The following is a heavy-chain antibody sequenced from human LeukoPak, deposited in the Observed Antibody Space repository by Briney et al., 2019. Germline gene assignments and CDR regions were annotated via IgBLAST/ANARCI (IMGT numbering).Heavy chain of an antibody. V-gene: IGHV4-4*07. CDR1: GGSISSYY. Sequence: SETLSLTCTVSGGSISSYYWSWTRQPAGKGLEWIVRIYTSGSTNYNPSLKSRVTMSVDTSKNQFSLKLSSVTAADTAVYYCARGSPYCSSTSCLRFDPWGQGTLVTVSS. D-gene: IGHD2-2*01. J-gene: IGHJ5*02. CDR3: ARGSPYCSSTSCLRFDP. CDR2: IYTSGST.